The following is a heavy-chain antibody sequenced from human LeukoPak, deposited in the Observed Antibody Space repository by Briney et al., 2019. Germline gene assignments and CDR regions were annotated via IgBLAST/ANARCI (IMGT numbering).Heavy chain of an antibody. D-gene: IGHD3-22*01. CDR2: ISTSGYT. J-gene: IGHJ4*02. CDR3: AKVPPYDSSGYYFYYFDY. Sequence: GCLRLSCAASGFTFGDDYMSWIRQALGKRLECVSYISTSGYTYHADSVKGRFTISRDNSKNTLYLQMNSLRAEDTAVYYCAKVPPYDSSGYYFYYFDYWGQGTLVTVSS. V-gene: IGHV3-11*05. CDR1: GFTFGDDY.